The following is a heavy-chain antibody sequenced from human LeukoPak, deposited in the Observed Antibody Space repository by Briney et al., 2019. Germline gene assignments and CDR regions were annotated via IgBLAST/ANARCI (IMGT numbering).Heavy chain of an antibody. Sequence: GGSLRLSCAASGFTFSSYAMNWVRQAPGKGLGWVSVISSGSTNTYYADSVKGRFTVSRDNSKNTMYLQMNSLRAEDTAVYYCARGRGSGNYNWFDSWGQGTLVTVSS. D-gene: IGHD3-10*01. J-gene: IGHJ5*01. CDR2: ISSGSTNT. V-gene: IGHV3-23*01. CDR3: ARGRGSGNYNWFDS. CDR1: GFTFSSYA.